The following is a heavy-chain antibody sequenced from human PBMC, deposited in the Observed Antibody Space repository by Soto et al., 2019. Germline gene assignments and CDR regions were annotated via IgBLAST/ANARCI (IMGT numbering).Heavy chain of an antibody. J-gene: IGHJ4*02. V-gene: IGHV3-23*01. CDR1: GFTFSSYA. D-gene: IGHD3-10*01. CDR3: AKDPRIPPTNLIYMVRGATFDY. Sequence: GGSLRLSCAASGFTFSSYAMSWVRQTPGKGLEWVSAISGSGGSTYYADSVKGRFTISRDNSKNTLYLQMNSLRAEDTAVYYCAKDPRIPPTNLIYMVRGATFDYWGQGTLVTVSS. CDR2: ISGSGGST.